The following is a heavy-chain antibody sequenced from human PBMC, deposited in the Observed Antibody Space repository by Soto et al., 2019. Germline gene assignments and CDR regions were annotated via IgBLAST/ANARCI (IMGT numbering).Heavy chain of an antibody. D-gene: IGHD3-10*01. CDR1: GFSISSGFY. V-gene: IGHV4-38-2*02. Sequence: SETLSLTCNVSGFSISSGFYWGWVRQPPGKGLEWIGAIYHSGTTYFNPSLKSRVTMAIDTSKNQFSLSLASVAAADTAMYFCTRAERFPRSWFDPWGQGTQVTVSS. CDR2: IYHSGTT. J-gene: IGHJ5*02. CDR3: TRAERFPRSWFDP.